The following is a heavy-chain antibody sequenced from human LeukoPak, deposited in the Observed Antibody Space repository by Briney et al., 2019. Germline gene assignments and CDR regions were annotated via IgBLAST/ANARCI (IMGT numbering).Heavy chain of an antibody. J-gene: IGHJ4*02. D-gene: IGHD6-19*01. Sequence: TSETLSLTCAISGESVSSSSVAWDWIRQSPSGGLEWLGRTYYRSKWYFDYANSVKSRIVIQPDTSKNQFSLQLSSVTPEDTAIYFCARDRGSGHYFFDSWGQGVLVTVSS. CDR2: TYYRSKWYF. CDR3: ARDRGSGHYFFDS. CDR1: GESVSSSSVA. V-gene: IGHV6-1*01.